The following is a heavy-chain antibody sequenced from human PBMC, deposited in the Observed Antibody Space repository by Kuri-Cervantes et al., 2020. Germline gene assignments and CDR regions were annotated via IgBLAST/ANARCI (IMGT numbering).Heavy chain of an antibody. Sequence: ESLKISCAASGFTFSSYGMRWVRQSPGKGLEWIASFYHSGSTYYNPSLKSRVTTSVDTSKNQFSLRLTSVTAADTAVYYCARDGRLHSYGLGYFDYWGQGTLVTVSS. CDR1: GFTFSSYG. J-gene: IGHJ4*02. D-gene: IGHD5-18*01. CDR3: ARDGRLHSYGLGYFDY. CDR2: FYHSGST. V-gene: IGHV4-38-2*02.